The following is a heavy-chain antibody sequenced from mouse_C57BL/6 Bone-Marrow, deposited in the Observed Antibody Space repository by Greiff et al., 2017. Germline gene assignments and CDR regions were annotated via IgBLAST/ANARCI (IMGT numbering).Heavy chain of an antibody. J-gene: IGHJ4*01. CDR3: AGYYAMDY. Sequence: QVKLKESGPELVRPGASVKISCKAPGYTFNSHWMQWVRQRPGKGLEWVGESFTGSGSTYYNEKFKGKATLTVDTSSSTAYMQLSSLTAEDSAVYFCAGYYAMDYWGQGTSVTVSS. CDR2: SFTGSGST. CDR1: GYTFNSHW. V-gene: IGHV1-56*01.